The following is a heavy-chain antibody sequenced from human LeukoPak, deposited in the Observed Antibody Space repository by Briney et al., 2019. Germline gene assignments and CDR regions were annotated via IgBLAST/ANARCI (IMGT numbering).Heavy chain of an antibody. D-gene: IGHD3-22*01. CDR3: AEEDNSSGYRPFDI. CDR1: GYTFTSDY. Sequence: ASVKVSCEASGYTFTSDYIHWVRQAPGQGLEWMGIINPSGGSTSYAQKFQGRVTMTRDTSTSTVYMELSSLRSEDTAVYYCAEEDNSSGYRPFDIWGQGTMVTVPS. CDR2: INPSGGST. V-gene: IGHV1-46*01. J-gene: IGHJ3*02.